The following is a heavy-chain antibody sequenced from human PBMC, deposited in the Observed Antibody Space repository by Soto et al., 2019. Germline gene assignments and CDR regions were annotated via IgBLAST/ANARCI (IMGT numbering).Heavy chain of an antibody. D-gene: IGHD2-2*01. J-gene: IGHJ6*02. CDR2: ISFDGTKT. V-gene: IGHV3-30-3*01. CDR3: ARDRSSTSHYYHGMDV. Sequence: GGSLRLSCAASGFTFKNYAMHWVRQAPGKGLEWVAIISFDGTKTYYADSVRGRVTVSRDNSKNSLYLQMNSLRAEDTAVYYCARDRSSTSHYYHGMDVWGQGTTVTVSS. CDR1: GFTFKNYA.